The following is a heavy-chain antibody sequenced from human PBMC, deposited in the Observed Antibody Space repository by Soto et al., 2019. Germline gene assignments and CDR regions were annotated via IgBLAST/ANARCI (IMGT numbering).Heavy chain of an antibody. Sequence: QVRLQESGPGLVKPSQTLSLTCTVSGGSVSSGGFYWNWIRQHPGKGLEWIGYMYNDGRTEYNPSLKSRVSISVDTPTNHFSLKVMSVTVADTAVYYCTREAGYWGQGILVTVPS. V-gene: IGHV4-31*03. CDR2: MYNDGRT. D-gene: IGHD6-25*01. CDR3: TREAGY. J-gene: IGHJ4*02. CDR1: GGSVSSGGFY.